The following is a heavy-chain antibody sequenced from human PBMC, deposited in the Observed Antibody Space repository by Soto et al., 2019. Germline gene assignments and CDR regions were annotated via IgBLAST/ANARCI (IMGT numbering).Heavy chain of an antibody. Sequence: GGSLRLSCAASGFTFSFYTMNWVRQAPGKGLEWVSSISSSSTTIYYADSVKGRFTISRDNAKNSLYLQMNSLRDEDTAVYYCARESSGRQDIQFDYWGQGTLVTVSS. J-gene: IGHJ4*02. CDR3: ARESSGRQDIQFDY. CDR2: ISSSSTTI. V-gene: IGHV3-48*02. CDR1: GFTFSFYT. D-gene: IGHD1-26*01.